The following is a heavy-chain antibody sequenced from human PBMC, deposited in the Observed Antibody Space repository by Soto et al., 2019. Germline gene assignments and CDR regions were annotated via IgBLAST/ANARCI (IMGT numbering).Heavy chain of an antibody. CDR2: ISSTGGST. J-gene: IGHJ4*02. V-gene: IGHV3-23*01. Sequence: EVQLLESGGGLVQPGGSLRLTCAASGFTFADYAMSWVRQAPGKGLEWVSVISSTGGSTYYADSVKDRFTISRDDSTNTLSLLMNSLRAEDTAVYYCAEQRVGSRWYRDVDSWGQGTLVTVAS. D-gene: IGHD6-13*01. CDR1: GFTFADYA. CDR3: AEQRVGSRWYRDVDS.